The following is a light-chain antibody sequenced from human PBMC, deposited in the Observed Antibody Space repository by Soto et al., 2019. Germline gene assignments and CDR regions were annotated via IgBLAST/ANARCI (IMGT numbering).Light chain of an antibody. CDR1: QTVTRN. J-gene: IGKJ1*01. CDR3: QQYDNWPHT. V-gene: IGKV3-15*01. Sequence: EIVFTQSPDTLSLSPGERATLSCRASQTVTRNYLAWHQQKPGKAPRLLIYGASTRATGIPVRFSGSGSGTEFTLTINSLQSEDFALYYCQQYDNWPHTFGQGTKVDI. CDR2: GAS.